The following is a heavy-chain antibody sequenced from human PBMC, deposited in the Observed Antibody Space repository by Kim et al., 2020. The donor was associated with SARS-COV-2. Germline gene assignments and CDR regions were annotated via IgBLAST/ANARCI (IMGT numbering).Heavy chain of an antibody. V-gene: IGHV1-2*02. J-gene: IGHJ4*02. CDR3: ARGLSSGWWGEIDY. Sequence: ASVKVSCKASGYTFTGYYMHWVRQAPGQGLEWMGWINPNSGGTNYAQKFQGRVTMTRDTSIGTAYMELSRLRSDDTAVYYCARGLSSGWWGEIDYWGQGTLVTVSS. D-gene: IGHD6-19*01. CDR2: INPNSGGT. CDR1: GYTFTGYY.